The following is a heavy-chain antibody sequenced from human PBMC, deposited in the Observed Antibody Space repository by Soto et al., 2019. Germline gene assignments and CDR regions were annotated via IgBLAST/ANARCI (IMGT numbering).Heavy chain of an antibody. CDR2: ISYSGTT. J-gene: IGHJ5*02. V-gene: IGHV4-30-4*01. Sequence: QVQLQESGPGLVKPSQTLSLTYTVSGDSISSINNYWSWIRQPPGKGLEWIGFISYSGTTSYSPSLKSRVAISLDTSKNQFSLSLSSVTAADTAVYYCARGRGYSYGLDPWGQGTMVTVSS. CDR1: GDSISSINNY. D-gene: IGHD5-18*01. CDR3: ARGRGYSYGLDP.